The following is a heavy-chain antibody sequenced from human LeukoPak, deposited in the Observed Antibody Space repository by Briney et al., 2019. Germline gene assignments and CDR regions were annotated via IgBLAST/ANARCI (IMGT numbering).Heavy chain of an antibody. CDR1: GGSISSGDYH. Sequence: SQTLSLTCTVSGGSISSGDYHWSWIRQPPGKGLEWIGYIYYSGSTYYNPSLKSRVTISVDTSKNQFSLKLSSVTAADTAVYYCARDLLNEGNHLDYWGQGTLVTVSS. CDR2: IYYSGST. D-gene: IGHD4-23*01. V-gene: IGHV4-30-4*01. J-gene: IGHJ4*02. CDR3: ARDLLNEGNHLDY.